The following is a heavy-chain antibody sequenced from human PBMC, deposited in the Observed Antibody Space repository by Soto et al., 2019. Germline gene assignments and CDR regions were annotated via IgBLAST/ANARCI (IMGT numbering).Heavy chain of an antibody. CDR1: GGTFSSYA. CDR3: ARSGSYFGYDY. D-gene: IGHD1-26*01. J-gene: IGHJ4*02. Sequence: ASVKVSCKASGGTFSSYAISWVRQAPGQGLEWMGGIIPIFGTANYAQKFQGRVTITADASTSTAYMELRSLRSDDTAVYYCARSGSYFGYDYWGQGTLVTVSS. CDR2: IIPIFGTA. V-gene: IGHV1-69*13.